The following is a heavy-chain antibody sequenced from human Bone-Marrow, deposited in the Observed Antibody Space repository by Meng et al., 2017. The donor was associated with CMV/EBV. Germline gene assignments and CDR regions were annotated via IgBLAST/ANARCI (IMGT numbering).Heavy chain of an antibody. V-gene: IGHV1-69*05. D-gene: IGHD3-22*01. J-gene: IGHJ4*02. CDR3: ARTYYYDSSGYYFDY. CDR1: GGHFSSYA. Sequence: GGHFSSYAISVLSKAPGQGIEGRGGTIPIFGTANYAQKCQGRVTMTTDESTSTADMELSSLRSEDTAVYYCARTYYYDSSGYYFDYWGQGTLVTVSS. CDR2: TIPIFGTA.